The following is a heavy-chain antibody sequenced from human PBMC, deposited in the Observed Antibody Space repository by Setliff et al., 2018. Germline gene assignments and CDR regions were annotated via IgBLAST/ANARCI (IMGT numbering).Heavy chain of an antibody. CDR1: GYRLIEVS. V-gene: IGHV1-24*01. CDR2: FDPEDEET. CDR3: ARDGTSLPSIAAHADY. Sequence: ASVKVSCKVSGYRLIEVSMHWVRQAPGKGLEWMGGFDPEDEETIYAQKFQGRVTMTEDTSTDTAYMELSRLRSDDTAVYYCARDGTSLPSIAAHADYWGQGTLVTVSS. D-gene: IGHD6-6*01. J-gene: IGHJ4*02.